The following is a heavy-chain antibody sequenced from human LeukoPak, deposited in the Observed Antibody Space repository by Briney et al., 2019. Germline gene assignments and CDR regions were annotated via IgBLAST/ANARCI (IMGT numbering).Heavy chain of an antibody. CDR2: INDSGST. V-gene: IGHV4-34*01. Sequence: SETLSLTCGVSGGSFSGYYWSWIRQPPGKGLEWIGEINDSGSTKYNPSLKSRVTISIDTSKNQFSLKPNSVTAADTAVYYCAKHRGAAGWRSFDIWGQGTMVTVSS. D-gene: IGHD6-13*01. CDR1: GGSFSGYY. CDR3: AKHRGAAGWRSFDI. J-gene: IGHJ3*02.